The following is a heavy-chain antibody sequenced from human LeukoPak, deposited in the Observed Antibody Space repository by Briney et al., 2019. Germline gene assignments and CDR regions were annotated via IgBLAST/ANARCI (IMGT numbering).Heavy chain of an antibody. J-gene: IGHJ4*02. D-gene: IGHD2-2*02. V-gene: IGHV4-59*01. CDR2: IYYSGST. CDR1: GGSISSYY. CDR3: ARAPGAISLFDY. Sequence: PSETLSLTCTVSGGSISSYYWSWIRQPPGKGLEWIGYIYYSGSTNYNPSLKSRVTISVDTSKNQFSLKLSSVTAADTAVYYCARAPGAISLFDYWGQGTLVTVSS.